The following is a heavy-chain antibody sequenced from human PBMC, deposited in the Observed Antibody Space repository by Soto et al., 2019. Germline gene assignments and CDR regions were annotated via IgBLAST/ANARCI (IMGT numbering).Heavy chain of an antibody. V-gene: IGHV3-33*01. CDR3: ARESEDLTSNFDY. J-gene: IGHJ4*02. CDR1: GFTFRSYG. Sequence: GGSLRLSCAAAGFTFRSYGMHWVRQAPGKGLEWLAAIWYDGDNKYFADSVKGRFTISRDNSKNTLYLQMISLRDEDTAVYYCARESEDLTSNFDYWGQGTLVTVSS. CDR2: IWYDGDNK.